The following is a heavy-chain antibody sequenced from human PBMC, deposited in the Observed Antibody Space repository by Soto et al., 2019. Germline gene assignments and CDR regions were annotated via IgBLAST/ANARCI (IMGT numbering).Heavy chain of an antibody. CDR3: ERNRSSWINWFNT. Sequence: EASVKVSCKASGYTFTSYGISWVRQAPGQGLEWMGWISAYNGNTNYAQKLQGRVTMTTDTSTSTAYMELRSLRSDDTAVYYCERNRSSWINWFNTWGQGTLVTVSS. CDR1: GYTFTSYG. V-gene: IGHV1-18*04. D-gene: IGHD6-13*01. CDR2: ISAYNGNT. J-gene: IGHJ5*02.